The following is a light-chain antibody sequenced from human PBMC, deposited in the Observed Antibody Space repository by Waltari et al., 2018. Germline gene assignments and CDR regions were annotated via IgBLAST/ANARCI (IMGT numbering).Light chain of an antibody. J-gene: IGLJ2*01. Sequence: SALTQPDSESGSPGQSITTSCRGLSSDSAGYEYLSWSQQHPGKAPKVIIYDVNNRPSGVSNRFSGSKSGSSASLTISGLQAEDEADYYCSSFTGSTTGIFGGGTKVTVL. CDR3: SSFTGSTTGI. CDR2: DVN. V-gene: IGLV2-14*03. CDR1: SSDSAGYEY.